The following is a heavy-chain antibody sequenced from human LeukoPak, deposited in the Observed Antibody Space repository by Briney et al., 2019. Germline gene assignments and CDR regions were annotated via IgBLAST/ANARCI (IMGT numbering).Heavy chain of an antibody. V-gene: IGHV3-30*03. CDR3: ARGVFLRSPTVTY. D-gene: IGHD4-17*01. Sequence: GGTLRLSCAASGFTFSNSGMSWVRQAPGKGLEWVAVISYDGSNKYYADSVKGRFTISRDNSKNTLYLQMNSLRAEDTAVYYCARGVFLRSPTVTYWGQGTLVTVSS. CDR1: GFTFSNSG. CDR2: ISYDGSNK. J-gene: IGHJ4*02.